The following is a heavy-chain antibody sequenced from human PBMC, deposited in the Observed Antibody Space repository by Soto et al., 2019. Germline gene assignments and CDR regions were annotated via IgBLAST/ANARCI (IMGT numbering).Heavy chain of an antibody. V-gene: IGHV3-30*03. D-gene: IGHD2-15*01. CDR1: GFTFRTSG. CDR3: ATEIAVAGAPFYCFGLEV. CDR2: ISYEGSSK. J-gene: IGHJ6*02. Sequence: QVQLVESGGGVVQPGRSLRLSCAASGFTFRTSGMHWVRQAPGKGLEWVGFISYEGSSKYYADSVKGRFTIARDNSKNTLYLQMSRLRGEDTAVYYCATEIAVAGAPFYCFGLEVWGQGNTVTVSS.